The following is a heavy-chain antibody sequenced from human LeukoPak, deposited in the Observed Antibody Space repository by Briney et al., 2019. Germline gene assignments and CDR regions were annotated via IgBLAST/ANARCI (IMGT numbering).Heavy chain of an antibody. CDR2: FDPEDGET. Sequence: ASVKVSCKVSGYTLTELSMHWVRQAPGKGLEWMGGFDPEDGETIYAQKFQGRVTMTEDTSTDTAYMELSSLRSEDTAVYYCATIRGYDSSGLVVSAFDIWGQGTMVTVSS. D-gene: IGHD3-22*01. CDR1: GYTLTELS. J-gene: IGHJ3*02. CDR3: ATIRGYDSSGLVVSAFDI. V-gene: IGHV1-24*01.